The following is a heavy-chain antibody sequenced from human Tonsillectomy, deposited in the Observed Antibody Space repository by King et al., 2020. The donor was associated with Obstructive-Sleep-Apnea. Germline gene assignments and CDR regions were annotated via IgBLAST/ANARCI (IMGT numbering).Heavy chain of an antibody. V-gene: IGHV1-2*02. CDR1: GYTFTGYY. CDR3: ARAIEAAVGGMDV. Sequence: VQLVESGAEVKKPGASVKVSCKTSGYTFTGYYVHWVRQAPGQGLEWMGWINPNSGGTNYAQKFQGRVTMTRDTSTTTAYMEMSRLRSDDTAVYYCARAIEAAVGGMDVWGQGTTVTVSS. D-gene: IGHD6-13*01. J-gene: IGHJ6*02. CDR2: INPNSGGT.